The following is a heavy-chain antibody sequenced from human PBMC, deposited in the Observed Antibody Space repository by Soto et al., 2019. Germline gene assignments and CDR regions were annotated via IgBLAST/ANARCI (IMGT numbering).Heavy chain of an antibody. Sequence: PSETLSLTCTVSGDSVSGGGYYWTWIRQPPGKGLEWIGYISFTGDTTYNPSLRSRVTIAMHTSKNQFSLKLTSATAADTALYYCSSGGHYYHSMIWGPGTLVTVSS. V-gene: IGHV4-61*08. CDR2: ISFTGDT. CDR3: SSGGHYYHSMI. CDR1: GDSVSGGGYY. J-gene: IGHJ4*02. D-gene: IGHD3-22*01.